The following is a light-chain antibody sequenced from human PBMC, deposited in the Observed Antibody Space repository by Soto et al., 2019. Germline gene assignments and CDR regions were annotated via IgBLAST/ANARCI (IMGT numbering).Light chain of an antibody. CDR3: QQCDDWPRT. J-gene: IGKJ1*01. CDR1: QSVGNN. Sequence: EIVMTQSPATLSVSPGERATLSCRASQSVGNNLAWYQQKPGQAPRLLIHGASTRATGVPARFSGSGSGTEFTLTISSLQSEDFAVDYCQQCDDWPRTFGQGTNVEIK. CDR2: GAS. V-gene: IGKV3-15*01.